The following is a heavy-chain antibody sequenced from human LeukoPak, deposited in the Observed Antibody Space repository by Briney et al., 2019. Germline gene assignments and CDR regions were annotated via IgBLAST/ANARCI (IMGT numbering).Heavy chain of an antibody. V-gene: IGHV1-2*02. CDR2: INPHSGGT. J-gene: IGHJ4*02. CDR1: GYRFTGYY. D-gene: IGHD3-9*01. Sequence: ASVKVSCKASGYRFTGYYIHWVRQAPGQGLEWMGWINPHSGGTKFAQKFQGRVTMTRDTSISTAYMEVSRLRSDDAAVYYCAREYYDILTGSLDYWGQGTLATVSS. CDR3: AREYYDILTGSLDY.